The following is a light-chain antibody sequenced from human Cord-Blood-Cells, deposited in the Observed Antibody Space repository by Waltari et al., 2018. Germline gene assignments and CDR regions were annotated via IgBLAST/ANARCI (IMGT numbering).Light chain of an antibody. CDR2: GAS. Sequence: EIVMTQSPATLSVSPGERATLSCSDSQSVSSNLAWYQQKPGQAPRLLIYGASTRATGIPARFSGSGSGTEFTLTISSLQSEDFAVYYCQQYNNWPRTFGQGTKVEIK. V-gene: IGKV3-15*01. CDR3: QQYNNWPRT. CDR1: QSVSSN. J-gene: IGKJ1*01.